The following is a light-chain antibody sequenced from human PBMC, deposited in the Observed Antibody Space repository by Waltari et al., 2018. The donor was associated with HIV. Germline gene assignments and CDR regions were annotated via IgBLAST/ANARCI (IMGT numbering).Light chain of an antibody. CDR2: GAS. V-gene: IGKV3-15*01. Sequence: DIVLSPSPATLSVSPGERATISCRASQSVSSDLAWYQQKPGQAPRLLIYGASTRATGIPARFSGSGSGTEFTLTISSLQSEDFAVYYCQQYNNWPLTFGGGTKVEIK. CDR1: QSVSSD. CDR3: QQYNNWPLT. J-gene: IGKJ4*01.